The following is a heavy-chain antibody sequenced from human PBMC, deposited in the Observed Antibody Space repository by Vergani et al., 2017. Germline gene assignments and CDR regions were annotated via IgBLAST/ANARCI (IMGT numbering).Heavy chain of an antibody. CDR1: GGSISSYY. J-gene: IGHJ6*02. D-gene: IGHD3-9*01. CDR3: ARGLPDYDILTGYSYYYYYGMDV. CDR2: IYYSGTN. V-gene: IGHV4-59*01. Sequence: QVQLQESGPGLVKPSETLSLTCTVSGGSISSYYWSWIRQPPGKGLEWIGDIYYSGTNNYNPSLKSRVTISVDESKNQFSMKLSSVTAADTAVYYCARGLPDYDILTGYSYYYYYGMDVWGQGTTVTVSS.